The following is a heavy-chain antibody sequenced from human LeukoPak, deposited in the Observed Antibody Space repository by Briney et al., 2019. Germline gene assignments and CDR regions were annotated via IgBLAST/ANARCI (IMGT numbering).Heavy chain of an antibody. CDR3: ARQTPYYDILTGYQHTVFDY. CDR2: IYPGDSDT. V-gene: IGHV5-51*01. J-gene: IGHJ4*02. D-gene: IGHD3-9*01. CDR1: GYSFTSYW. Sequence: GESLKISCKGSGYSFTSYWIGWVRPKPGKGLEWMGIIYPGDSDTRYSPSFQGQVTISADKSISTAYLQWNSLKASDTAMYYCARQTPYYDILTGYQHTVFDYWGQGTLVTVSS.